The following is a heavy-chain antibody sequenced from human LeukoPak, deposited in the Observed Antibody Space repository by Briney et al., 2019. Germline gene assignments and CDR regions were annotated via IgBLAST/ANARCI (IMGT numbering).Heavy chain of an antibody. Sequence: NPSETLSLTCTVSGGSISSSSYYWGWIRQPPGKGLEWIGRIYTSGSTNYNPSLKSRVTMSVDTSKNQFSLKLSSVTAADTALYYCARLDVWGQGTTATVSS. CDR2: IYTSGST. J-gene: IGHJ6*02. CDR1: GGSISSSSYY. V-gene: IGHV4-61*05. CDR3: ARLDV.